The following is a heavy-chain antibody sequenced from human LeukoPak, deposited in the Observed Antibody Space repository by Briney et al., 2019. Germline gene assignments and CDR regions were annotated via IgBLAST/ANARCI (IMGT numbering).Heavy chain of an antibody. Sequence: PSETLSLTCTVSGGSISSYYWSWIRQPPGKGLEWIGYIYYSGSTNYNPSLKSRVTISVDTSKNQFSLKLSSVTAADTAVYYCARHPVAYNWNDVDYWGQGTLVTVSS. J-gene: IGHJ4*02. D-gene: IGHD1-20*01. CDR3: ARHPVAYNWNDVDY. CDR2: IYYSGST. V-gene: IGHV4-59*01. CDR1: GGSISSYY.